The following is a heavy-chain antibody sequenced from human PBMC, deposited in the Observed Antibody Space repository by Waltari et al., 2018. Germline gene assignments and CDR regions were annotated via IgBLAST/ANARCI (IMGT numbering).Heavy chain of an antibody. V-gene: IGHV1-69*08. D-gene: IGHD6-13*01. J-gene: IGHJ5*02. Sequence: QVQLVQSGAEVKKPGSSVKVSCKASGGPFSSYAISWVRQAPGQGLGWMGRIIPIFGTANTAQKFQGRVRITADKSTSTAYMELSSLRSEDADVYYCARDRGSSWHNWFDPWGQGTLVTVSS. CDR2: IIPIFGTA. CDR3: ARDRGSSWHNWFDP. CDR1: GGPFSSYA.